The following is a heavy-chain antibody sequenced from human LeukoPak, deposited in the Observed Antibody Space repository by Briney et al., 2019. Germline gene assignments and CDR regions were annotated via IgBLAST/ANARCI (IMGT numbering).Heavy chain of an antibody. CDR2: IYYSGST. CDR3: ATEYDFWSGYPSITGFDP. CDR1: DGSISSSSYY. V-gene: IGHV4-39*01. Sequence: SETLSLTCTVSDGSISSSSYYWGWIRQPPGKGLEWIGSIYYSGSTYYNPSLKSRVTISVDTSKNQFSLKLSSVTAADTAVYYCATEYDFWSGYPSITGFDPWGQGTLVTVSS. J-gene: IGHJ5*02. D-gene: IGHD3-3*01.